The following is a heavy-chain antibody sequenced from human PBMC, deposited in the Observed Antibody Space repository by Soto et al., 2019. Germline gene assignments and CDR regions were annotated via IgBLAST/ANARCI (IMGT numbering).Heavy chain of an antibody. CDR3: ARAPVLLWFGADY. Sequence: GGSLRLSCAASGFTFSSYGMHWVRQAPGKGLEWVAVIWYDGSNKYYADSVKGRFTISRDNSKNTLYLQMNSLRAEDTAVYYCARAPVLLWFGADYWGQGTLVTVS. CDR2: IWYDGSNK. CDR1: GFTFSSYG. D-gene: IGHD3-10*01. V-gene: IGHV3-33*01. J-gene: IGHJ4*02.